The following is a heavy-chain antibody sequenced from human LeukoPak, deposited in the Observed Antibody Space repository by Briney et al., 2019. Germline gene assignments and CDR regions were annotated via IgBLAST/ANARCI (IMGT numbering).Heavy chain of an antibody. J-gene: IGHJ6*03. V-gene: IGHV3-30*02. CDR3: AKDSAFYYIDV. CDR2: IRYNGNNQ. Sequence: GRSLRLSCAASGFTFSSYAMHWVRQAPGKGLEWVAFIRYNGNNQYYADSVEGRFTISRDNSKNTLYLQMNSLKGDDTAVYYCAKDSAFYYIDVWGKGTTVIISS. D-gene: IGHD3-10*01. CDR1: GFTFSSYA.